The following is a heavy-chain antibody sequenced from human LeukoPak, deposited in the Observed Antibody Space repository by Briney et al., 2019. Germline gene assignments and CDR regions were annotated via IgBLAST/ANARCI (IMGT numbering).Heavy chain of an antibody. D-gene: IGHD4-17*01. Sequence: PSETLSLTCTVSGGSISSSSYYWGWIREPPGKGLEWIGSIYYSGSTYYNPSLKSRVTISVDTSKNQFSLKLSSVTAADTAVYYCARAAPGYGDYVPRIFDYWGQGTLVTVSS. CDR3: ARAAPGYGDYVPRIFDY. V-gene: IGHV4-39*07. CDR2: IYYSGST. J-gene: IGHJ4*02. CDR1: GGSISSSSYY.